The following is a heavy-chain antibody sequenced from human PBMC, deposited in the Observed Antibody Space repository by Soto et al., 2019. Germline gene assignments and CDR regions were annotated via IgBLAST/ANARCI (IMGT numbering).Heavy chain of an antibody. V-gene: IGHV3-53*03. CDR1: GFTVSNNY. CDR2: IYSGGST. CDR3: ARAEWGSSYTQYYYALDV. Sequence: WGSLRLSCAASGFTVSNNYISWGRQPPGKGLEWVSLIYSGGSTYYADSVKGRFTLSRDNSKNTVYLQMNSLRAEDTAVYYCARAEWGSSYTQYYYALDVWGQGTTVTVSS. J-gene: IGHJ6*02. D-gene: IGHD6-13*01.